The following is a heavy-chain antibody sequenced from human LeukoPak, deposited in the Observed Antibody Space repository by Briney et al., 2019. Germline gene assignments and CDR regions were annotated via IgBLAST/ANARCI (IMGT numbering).Heavy chain of an antibody. J-gene: IGHJ4*02. CDR3: AKEYRITMIVVVITNFDY. D-gene: IGHD3-22*01. V-gene: IGHV3-7*03. Sequence: PGGSLRLSCAASGFSFSSYWMNWVRQAPGKGLEWVANIKQDGSEQYYVDSVKGRFTISRDNAKNSLFLQMNSLRAEDTAVYYCAKEYRITMIVVVITNFDYWGQGTLVTVSS. CDR1: GFSFSSYW. CDR2: IKQDGSEQ.